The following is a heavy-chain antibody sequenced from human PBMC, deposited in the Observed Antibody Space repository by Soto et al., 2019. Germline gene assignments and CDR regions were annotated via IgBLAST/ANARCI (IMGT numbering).Heavy chain of an antibody. D-gene: IGHD1-26*01. Sequence: WASVKVSCKASGYTFTSYAMHWVRQAPGQRLEWMGWINAGNGNTKYSQKFQGRVTITRDTSASTAYMELSSLRSEDTAVYYCARDLGVGAASDYWGQGTLVTVSS. V-gene: IGHV1-3*01. J-gene: IGHJ4*02. CDR3: ARDLGVGAASDY. CDR2: INAGNGNT. CDR1: GYTFTSYA.